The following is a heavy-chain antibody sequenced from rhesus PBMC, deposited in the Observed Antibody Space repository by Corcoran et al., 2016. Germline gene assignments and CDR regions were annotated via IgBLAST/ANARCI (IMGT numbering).Heavy chain of an antibody. D-gene: IGHD3-3*01. CDR2: SSGSRWST. CDR1: GYAISSGSY. Sequence: QVQLQESGPGLVKPSETLSLTCAFSGYAISSGSYWGWIRQPPGQGLEYIGYSSGSRWSTYYNPSLKSRLTISKDTSKNQFPLKLSSVTAAYTSVYYCARRLARYRGFDYLGQGAPVTASS. J-gene: IGHJ4*01. V-gene: IGHV4-99*01. CDR3: ARRLARYRGFDY.